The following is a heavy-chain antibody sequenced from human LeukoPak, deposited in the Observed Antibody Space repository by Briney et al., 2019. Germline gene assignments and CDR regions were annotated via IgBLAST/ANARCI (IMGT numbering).Heavy chain of an antibody. V-gene: IGHV4-30-4*01. Sequence: NPSQTLSLTCTVSGGSISSGDYYWSWIRQPPGKGLEWIGYIYYSGSTYYNPSLKSRVTISVDTSKNQFSLKLSSVTTADTAVYYCARDDKWFGELFPWGQGTLVTVSS. J-gene: IGHJ5*02. CDR1: GGSISSGDYY. CDR3: ARDDKWFGELFP. D-gene: IGHD3-10*01. CDR2: IYYSGST.